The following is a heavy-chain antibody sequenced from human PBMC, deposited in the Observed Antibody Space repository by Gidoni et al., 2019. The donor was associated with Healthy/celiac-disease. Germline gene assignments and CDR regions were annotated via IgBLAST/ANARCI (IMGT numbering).Heavy chain of an antibody. D-gene: IGHD3-16*02. V-gene: IGHV4-31*03. CDR1: GGSISSGGYY. CDR3: ARTHVLRLGELSFHP. Sequence: QVQLQESGPGLVKPSQTLSLTCTVSGGSISSGGYYWSWIRQHPGKGLEWNGYIYYSGSTYYNPSLKSRVTISVDTSKNQFSLKLSSVTAADTAVYYCARTHVLRLGELSFHPWGQGTLVTVSS. J-gene: IGHJ5*02. CDR2: IYYSGST.